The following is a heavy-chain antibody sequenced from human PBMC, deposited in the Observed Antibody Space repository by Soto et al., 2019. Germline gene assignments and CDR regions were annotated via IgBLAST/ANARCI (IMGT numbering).Heavy chain of an antibody. Sequence: EGQLVESGGGLVQPGGSLRLSCAASGFTFSTSWMNWVLQAPGKGLEWVAGIKEDGSEKYYVDSVKGRFTISKDNAENSLELHMNRLRVEDTAVYYCVRDRGYNAFDYWGLGTLVTVSS. D-gene: IGHD5-18*01. V-gene: IGHV3-7*01. CDR1: GFTFSTSW. J-gene: IGHJ4*02. CDR3: VRDRGYNAFDY. CDR2: IKEDGSEK.